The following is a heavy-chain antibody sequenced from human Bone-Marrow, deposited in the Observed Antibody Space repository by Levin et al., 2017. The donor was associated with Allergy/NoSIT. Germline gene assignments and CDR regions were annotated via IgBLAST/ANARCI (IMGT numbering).Heavy chain of an antibody. D-gene: IGHD2-21*02. Sequence: GESLKISCKASGYTFTGYYMHWVRQAPGQGLEWMGWINPNSGGTNYAQKFQGRVTMTRDTSISTAYMELSRLRSDDTAVYYCARPLPGAFDIWGQGTMVTVSS. CDR1: GYTFTGYY. J-gene: IGHJ3*02. CDR3: ARPLPGAFDI. V-gene: IGHV1-2*02. CDR2: INPNSGGT.